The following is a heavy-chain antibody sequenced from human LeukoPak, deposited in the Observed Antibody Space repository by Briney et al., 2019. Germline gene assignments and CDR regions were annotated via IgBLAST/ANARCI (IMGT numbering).Heavy chain of an antibody. J-gene: IGHJ5*02. CDR2: IYYSGST. D-gene: IGHD3-10*01. CDR1: GGSISSSSYY. CDR3: ARERVYYYGSGSYGWKNNWFDP. V-gene: IGHV4-39*07. Sequence: SETLSLTCTVSGGSISSSSYYWGWIRQPPGKGLEWIGCIYYSGSTNYNPSLKSRVTISVDTSKNQFSLKLSSVTAADTAVYYCARERVYYYGSGSYGWKNNWFDPWGQGTLVTVSS.